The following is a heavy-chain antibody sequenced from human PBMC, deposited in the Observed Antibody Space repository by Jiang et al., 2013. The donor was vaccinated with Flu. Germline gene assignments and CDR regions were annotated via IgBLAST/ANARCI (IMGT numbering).Heavy chain of an antibody. CDR3: ARTRRPDGLDV. V-gene: IGHV2-70*13. CDR1: GFSLSSSGMC. Sequence: KPTQTLTLTCTVSGFSLSSSGMCVTWIRQPPGKALQWLALIDWTDDKYYSPSLSSRLTISKDASKNRVVLTMTNLDSEDTGTYYCARTRRPDGLDVWGQGTTVTVSS. CDR2: IDWTDDK. J-gene: IGHJ6*02. D-gene: IGHD6-25*01.